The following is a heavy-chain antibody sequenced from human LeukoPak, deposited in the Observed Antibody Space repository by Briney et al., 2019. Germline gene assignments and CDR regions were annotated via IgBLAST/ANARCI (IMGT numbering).Heavy chain of an antibody. V-gene: IGHV4-59*01. CDR3: ARGPEGQTVDY. J-gene: IGHJ4*02. CDR1: GGSISSYY. Sequence: PSETLSLTCTVSGGSISSYYWSWIRQPPGKGLEWIGYIYYSGSTNYNPSLKSRVTISVDTSKNQFSLELSSVTAADTAVYYCARGPEGQTVDYWGQGTLVTVSS. CDR2: IYYSGST. D-gene: IGHD1-14*01.